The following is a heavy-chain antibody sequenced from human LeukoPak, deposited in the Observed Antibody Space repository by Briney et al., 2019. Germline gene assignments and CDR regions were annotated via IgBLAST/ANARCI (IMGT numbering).Heavy chain of an antibody. V-gene: IGHV1-18*01. CDR2: ISAYNGNT. CDR3: ARAPHVLLGYCSSTSCYPFDY. Sequence: GASVKVSCKASGYTFTSYGISWVRQAPGQGLEWMGWISAYNGNTNYAQKLQGRVTMATDTSTSTAYMELRSLRSDDTAVYYCARAPHVLLGYCSSTSCYPFDYWGQGTLVTVSS. D-gene: IGHD2-2*01. J-gene: IGHJ4*02. CDR1: GYTFTSYG.